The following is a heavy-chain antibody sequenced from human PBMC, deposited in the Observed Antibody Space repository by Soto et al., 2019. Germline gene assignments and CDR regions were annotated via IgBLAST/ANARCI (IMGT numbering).Heavy chain of an antibody. D-gene: IGHD6-13*01. V-gene: IGHV1-2*02. CDR1: GYTFTGYY. J-gene: IGHJ6*02. CDR3: ARDPLAEAGTIDERYYYYYYGMDV. CDR2: INPNSGGT. Sequence: ASVKVSCKASGYTFTGYYMHWVRQAPGQGLEWMGWINPNSGGTSYAQKFQGRVTMTRDTSISTAYMELSRLRSDDTAVYYCARDPLAEAGTIDERYYYYYYGMDVWGQGTTVTVYS.